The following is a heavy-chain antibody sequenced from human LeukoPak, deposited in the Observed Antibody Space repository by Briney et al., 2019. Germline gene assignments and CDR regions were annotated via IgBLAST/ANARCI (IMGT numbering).Heavy chain of an antibody. CDR1: GYSISSSNW. J-gene: IGHJ4*02. D-gene: IGHD6-19*01. CDR2: IFSSGST. V-gene: IGHV4-28*03. CDR3: ARGPRSGWGYFDY. Sequence: PSDTLSLTCAVSGYSISSSNWWGWIRQPPGQGLEWIGYIFSSGSTNYNPSLKSRVTISVDTSKNQFSLKLSSVTAADTAVYYCARGPRSGWGYFDYWGQGTLVTVSS.